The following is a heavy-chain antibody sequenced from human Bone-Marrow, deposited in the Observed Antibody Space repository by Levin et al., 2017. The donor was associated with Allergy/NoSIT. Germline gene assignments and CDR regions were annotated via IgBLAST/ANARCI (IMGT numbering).Heavy chain of an antibody. CDR1: GGSFSGYY. J-gene: IGHJ6*02. CDR3: AGRVHYYYGMDV. V-gene: IGHV4-34*01. Sequence: GSLRLSCDLYGGSFSGYYWTWIRQPPGKGLEWIGEIYHSGSPNYSPSLKSRVTISVDTSKNQFSLRLSSVTAADTAVYYCAGRVHYYYGMDVWGQGTTVTVSS. CDR2: IYHSGSP. D-gene: IGHD2-2*01.